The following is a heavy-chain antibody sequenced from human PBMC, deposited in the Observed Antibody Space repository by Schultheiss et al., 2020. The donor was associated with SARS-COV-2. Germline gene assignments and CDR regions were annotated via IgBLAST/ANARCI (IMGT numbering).Heavy chain of an antibody. J-gene: IGHJ4*02. CDR1: GYTFTGYY. D-gene: IGHD4-17*01. CDR2: INPNSGGT. Sequence: ASVKVSCKASGYTFTGYYMHWVRQAPGQGLEWMGRINPNSGGTNYAQKLQGRVTMTTDTSTSTAYMELRSLRSDDTAVYYCASAGDYGDYVWISYWGQGTLVTVSS. V-gene: IGHV1-2*06. CDR3: ASAGDYGDYVWISY.